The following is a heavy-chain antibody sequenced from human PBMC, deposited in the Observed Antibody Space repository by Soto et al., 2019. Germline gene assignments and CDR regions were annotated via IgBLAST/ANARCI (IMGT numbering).Heavy chain of an antibody. J-gene: IGHJ3*02. V-gene: IGHV1-18*01. CDR3: ATSTYDYIWGSYRSYAFDI. D-gene: IGHD3-16*02. CDR2: ISAYNGNT. Sequence: QVPLVQSGAEVKKPGASVKVSCKASGYTFTSYGISWVRQAPGQGLEWMGWISAYNGNTNYAQKLQGRVTMTTDTATSTAYRERRSLRADDTAVYYCATSTYDYIWGSYRSYAFDIWGQGTMVTVSS. CDR1: GYTFTSYG.